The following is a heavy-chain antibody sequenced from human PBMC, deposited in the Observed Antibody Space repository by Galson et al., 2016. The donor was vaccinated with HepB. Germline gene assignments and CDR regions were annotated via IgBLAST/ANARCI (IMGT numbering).Heavy chain of an antibody. J-gene: IGHJ4*02. Sequence: SETLSLTCTVSGGSIISNGYYWGWVRQPPGKGLEWIGSIYYSGTTYYNPSLKSRVTMSVDTSTNQFSLKLASVTAADTALYYCARRNVAPFDFWGQGTLVTVSS. CDR3: ARRNVAPFDF. D-gene: IGHD2-8*01. CDR1: GGSIISNGYY. V-gene: IGHV4-39*01. CDR2: IYYSGTT.